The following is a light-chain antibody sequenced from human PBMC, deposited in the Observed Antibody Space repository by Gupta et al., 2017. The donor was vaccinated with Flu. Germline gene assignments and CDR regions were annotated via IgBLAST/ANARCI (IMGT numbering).Light chain of an antibody. CDR3: QQYSTSPLT. Sequence: SNLESGVPSRFTGSGSGTEFTLTISSLQPDDFAAYYCQQYSTSPLTFGGGTKVEIE. V-gene: IGKV1-5*03. J-gene: IGKJ4*01. CDR2: S.